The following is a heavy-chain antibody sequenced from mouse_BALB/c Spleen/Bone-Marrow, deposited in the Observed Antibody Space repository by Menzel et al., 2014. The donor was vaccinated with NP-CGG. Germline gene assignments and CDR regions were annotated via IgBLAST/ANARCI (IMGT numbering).Heavy chain of an antibody. Sequence: SGAGLVRPGASVTLSCKASGYTFTDYGMHWLKQTPVHGLEWIGAIDPETGGTAYNQKFKDRATLTTDKSSSTAYMELRSLTSEDSAVYYCTRLDSSGYGAYWGQGTLVTVSA. V-gene: IGHV1-15*01. D-gene: IGHD3-2*01. CDR2: IDPETGGT. J-gene: IGHJ3*01. CDR1: GYTFTDYG. CDR3: TRLDSSGYGAY.